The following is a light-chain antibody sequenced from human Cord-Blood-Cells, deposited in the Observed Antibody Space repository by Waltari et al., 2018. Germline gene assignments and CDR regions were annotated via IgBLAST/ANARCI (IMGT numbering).Light chain of an antibody. CDR2: EGS. V-gene: IGLV2-23*01. J-gene: IGLJ2*01. CDR1: SSDVGSYNL. Sequence: QSALTQPASVSGSPGQSITISCPGTSSDVGSYNLVSWYQQHPGKAPKLMIYEGSKRPSGVSNRFSGSKSGNTASLTISGRQAEDEADYYCCSYAGSYVVFGGGTKLTVL. CDR3: CSYAGSYVV.